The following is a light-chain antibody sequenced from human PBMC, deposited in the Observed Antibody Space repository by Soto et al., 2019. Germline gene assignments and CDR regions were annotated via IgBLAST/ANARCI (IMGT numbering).Light chain of an antibody. V-gene: IGLV2-23*01. Sequence: QSALTQTASVSGSPGQSITISCTGTHSDVGSYNLVSWYQQHPGKAPKLMIYEGTKRPSGVSDRFSGSKSGNTASLTISGLEAEDEADYYCCSYAGSFSVVFGGGTKLTVL. CDR1: HSDVGSYNL. CDR3: CSYAGSFSVV. CDR2: EGT. J-gene: IGLJ2*01.